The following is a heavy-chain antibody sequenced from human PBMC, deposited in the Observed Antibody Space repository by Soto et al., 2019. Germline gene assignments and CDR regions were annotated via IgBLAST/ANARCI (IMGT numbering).Heavy chain of an antibody. CDR1: GFTFSNAW. Sequence: EVPLVESGGGLIQPGGSLRLSCAASGFTFSNAWMTWVRQAPGKGLEWVGLIKRKADGGTTDYAAPVKGRFTISRDVSKNTLYLQMNSLKTEDTAVYYCTSTLPYWGQGTLVTVSS. CDR3: TSTLPY. CDR2: IKRKADGGTT. J-gene: IGHJ4*02. V-gene: IGHV3-15*01.